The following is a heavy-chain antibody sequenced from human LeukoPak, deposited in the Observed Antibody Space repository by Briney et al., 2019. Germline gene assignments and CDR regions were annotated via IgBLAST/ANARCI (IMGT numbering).Heavy chain of an antibody. Sequence: PGGSLRLSCAASGFTFSSYAMSWVRQDPGKGLEWVSVISGSGGSTYYADSVKGRFTISRDNSKNTLYLQMNSLRAEDTAVYYCAKEMSVAGYYFDYWGQGTLVTVSS. CDR1: GFTFSSYA. CDR3: AKEMSVAGYYFDY. J-gene: IGHJ4*02. CDR2: ISGSGGST. V-gene: IGHV3-23*01. D-gene: IGHD6-19*01.